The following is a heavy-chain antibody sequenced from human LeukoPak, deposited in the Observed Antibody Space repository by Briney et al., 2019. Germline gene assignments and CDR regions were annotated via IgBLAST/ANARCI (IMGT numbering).Heavy chain of an antibody. CDR3: ARGGGLDV. V-gene: IGHV3-7*03. J-gene: IGHJ6*02. Sequence: GGSLRLSCAASGFTFSSAWMNWVRQAPGKGLEWVASINHNGNVNYYVDSVKGRFTISRDNAKNSLYLQMSNLRAEDTAVYFCARGGGLDVWGQGATVTVSS. CDR1: GFTFSSAW. CDR2: INHNGNVN. D-gene: IGHD3-16*01.